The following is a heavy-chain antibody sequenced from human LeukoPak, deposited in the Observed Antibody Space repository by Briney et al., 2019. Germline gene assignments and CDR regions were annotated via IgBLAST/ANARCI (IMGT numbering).Heavy chain of an antibody. CDR3: VRDHDYALDY. CDR2: IKSDGSST. J-gene: IGHJ4*02. D-gene: IGHD4-17*01. Sequence: GGSLRLSCAASGFTFSNYWMHWVRQAPGKGPLWVSRIKSDGSSTTYADSVKGRFTISRDNAKNTLYLQMNSLRAEDTAVYYCVRDHDYALDYWGQGTLVTVSS. V-gene: IGHV3-74*03. CDR1: GFTFSNYW.